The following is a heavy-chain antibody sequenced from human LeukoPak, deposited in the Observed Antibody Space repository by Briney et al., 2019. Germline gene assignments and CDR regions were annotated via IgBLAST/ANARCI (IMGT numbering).Heavy chain of an antibody. CDR2: INPSGGST. J-gene: IGHJ4*02. V-gene: IGHV1-46*01. D-gene: IGHD1-1*01. CDR3: ARHSLPGTTPFDY. CDR1: GYTXSTYY. Sequence: GASVTVSCKASGYTXSTYYMHWVRQAPEQGLEWMGVINPSGGSTSYAQRFQGRVTMTRDTSTSTFYMELSSLRSEDTAVYYCARHSLPGTTPFDYWGQGTLVTVSS.